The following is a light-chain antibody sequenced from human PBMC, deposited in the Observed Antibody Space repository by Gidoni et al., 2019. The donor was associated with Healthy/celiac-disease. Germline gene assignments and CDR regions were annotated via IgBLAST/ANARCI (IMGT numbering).Light chain of an antibody. CDR3: HQNYSTPPLT. J-gene: IGKJ1*01. CDR2: AAA. Sequence: DLQMTQSPSSLSASVGDRVTITCRASQSISSYFNWYQQIPAKAPTRLIYAAASMQSAGPPRFSGSGSSTDFSLPIISLLPDDFATYYCHQNYSTPPLTFGQGTKVEIK. V-gene: IGKV1-39*01. CDR1: QSISSY.